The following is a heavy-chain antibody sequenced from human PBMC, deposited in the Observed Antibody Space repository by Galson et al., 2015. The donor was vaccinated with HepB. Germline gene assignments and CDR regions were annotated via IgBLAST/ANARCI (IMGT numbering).Heavy chain of an antibody. CDR2: IRYDGSNK. Sequence: SLRLSCAASGFTFSSYGMHWVRQAPGKGLEWVAFIRYDGSNKYYADSVKGRFTISRDNSKNTLYLQMNSLRAEDTAVYYCAKGITMIVRDAFDIWGQGTMVTVSS. CDR3: AKGITMIVRDAFDI. V-gene: IGHV3-30*02. D-gene: IGHD3-22*01. CDR1: GFTFSSYG. J-gene: IGHJ3*02.